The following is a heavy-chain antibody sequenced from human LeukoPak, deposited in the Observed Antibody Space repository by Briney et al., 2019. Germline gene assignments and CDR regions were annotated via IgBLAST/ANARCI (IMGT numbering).Heavy chain of an antibody. J-gene: IGHJ3*02. Sequence: GGSLRLSCAASGFTFSSYTMNWVRQAPGKGLEWVSSISSSSSYINYADSVKGRFTNSRDNAKNSLYLQMNSLRAEDTAVYYCAREVRIAASGRAFDMWGQGTMVTVSS. CDR1: GFTFSSYT. CDR3: AREVRIAASGRAFDM. D-gene: IGHD6-13*01. CDR2: ISSSSSYI. V-gene: IGHV3-21*01.